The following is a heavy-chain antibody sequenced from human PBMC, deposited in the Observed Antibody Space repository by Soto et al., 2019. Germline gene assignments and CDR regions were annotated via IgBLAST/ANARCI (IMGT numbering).Heavy chain of an antibody. D-gene: IGHD3-9*01. CDR1: GFTFSSYA. V-gene: IGHV3-23*01. CDR2: ISGSGGST. Sequence: GVLRLSCAASGFTFSSYAMSWVRQAPGKGLEWVSAISGSGGSTYYADSVKGRFTISRDNSKNTLYLQMNSLRAEDTAVYYCAKNYDILTGPRFDYWGQGTLVTVSS. J-gene: IGHJ4*02. CDR3: AKNYDILTGPRFDY.